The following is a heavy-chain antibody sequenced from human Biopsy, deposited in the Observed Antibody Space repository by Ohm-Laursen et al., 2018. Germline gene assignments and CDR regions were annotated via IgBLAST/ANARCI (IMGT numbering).Heavy chain of an antibody. Sequence: ASVKVSCKASGGTFSGFAISWVRQAPGQGLEWMGVMTPIPTYAQKFQGRLTLTRDTSTSTVYMELSSLRSEDTAIYYCARRDSLDYWGQGTLVTVSS. CDR2: MTPIP. V-gene: IGHV1-69*10. J-gene: IGHJ4*02. CDR1: GGTFSGFA. CDR3: ARRDSLDY.